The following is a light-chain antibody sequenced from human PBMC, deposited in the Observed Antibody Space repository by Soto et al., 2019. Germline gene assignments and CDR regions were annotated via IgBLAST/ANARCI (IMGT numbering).Light chain of an antibody. CDR2: DAS. J-gene: IGKJ1*01. Sequence: EIVFTQSPSTLSLSPGERATLSCWASQSVNRYLVWYQQKPGQAPRLLMYDASKRATGIPARFSGSGSGTDLTLTISSLEPEDFAVYYCQQRDSWPWTFGQGTKVDIK. V-gene: IGKV3-11*01. CDR3: QQRDSWPWT. CDR1: QSVNRY.